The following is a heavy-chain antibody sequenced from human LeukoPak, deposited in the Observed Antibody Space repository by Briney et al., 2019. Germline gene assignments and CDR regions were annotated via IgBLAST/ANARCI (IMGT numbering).Heavy chain of an antibody. CDR2: INRDGGST. V-gene: IGHV3-74*01. CDR1: GLPFSSYW. Sequence: GGSLRLSCAASGLPFSSYWVHWARQAPGKGLVWLSRINRDGGSTSYGGSVKGGFTISSENAKNTVYLKMTRLRDENTAVYYCARRLAYCGGECYSFAFDIWGQGTMVTVSS. CDR3: ARRLAYCGGECYSFAFDI. J-gene: IGHJ3*02. D-gene: IGHD2-21*01.